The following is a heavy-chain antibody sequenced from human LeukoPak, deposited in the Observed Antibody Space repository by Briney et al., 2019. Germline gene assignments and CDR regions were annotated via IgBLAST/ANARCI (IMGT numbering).Heavy chain of an antibody. CDR3: TTLAIVVVVAARDY. CDR2: VKSKTDGGTT. D-gene: IGHD2-15*01. V-gene: IGHV3-15*01. Sequence: PGGSLRLSCAASGFTFSNAWMRWVRQAPGKGLEWVGRVKSKTDGGTTDYAAPVKGRFTISRDDSKNTLYLQMNSLKTEDTAVYYCTTLAIVVVVAARDYWGQGTLVTVSS. CDR1: GFTFSNAW. J-gene: IGHJ4*02.